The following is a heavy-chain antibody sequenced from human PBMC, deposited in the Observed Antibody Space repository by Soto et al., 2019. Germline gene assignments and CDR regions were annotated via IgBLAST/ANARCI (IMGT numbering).Heavy chain of an antibody. CDR2: ITPLFGTA. V-gene: IGHV1-69*01. CDR3: ARGPDYGDHGGWLDP. CDR1: GTFSSYA. J-gene: IGHJ5*02. Sequence: QVQLVQSGAEVKKPGSSVKVSCAGTFSSYAISWVRQAPGQGLEWMGGITPLFGTATYAQKFQGRVTITADASTNTAYMELSSLSSEDTAVYYCARGPDYGDHGGWLDPWGQGTLVTVSS. D-gene: IGHD4-17*01.